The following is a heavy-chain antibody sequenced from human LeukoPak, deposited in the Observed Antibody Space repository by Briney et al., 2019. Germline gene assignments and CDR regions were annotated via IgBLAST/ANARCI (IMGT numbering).Heavy chain of an antibody. V-gene: IGHV3-30*18. CDR1: GFTFSSYG. CDR3: AKDHSQVGLFDY. Sequence: GGSLRLSCAASGFTFSSYGMHWVRQAPGKGLEWVAVISYDGSNKYYADSVKGRFTTSRDNSKNTLYLQMNSLRAEDTAVYYCAKDHSQVGLFDYWGQGTLVTVSS. CDR2: ISYDGSNK. D-gene: IGHD1-26*01. J-gene: IGHJ4*02.